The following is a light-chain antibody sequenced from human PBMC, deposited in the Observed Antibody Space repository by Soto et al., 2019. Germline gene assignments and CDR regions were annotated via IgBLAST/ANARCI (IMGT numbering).Light chain of an antibody. J-gene: IGKJ1*01. CDR3: QQYTSYSWT. CDR1: QSISSW. CDR2: DAS. Sequence: DIQMTQSPSTLSASVGDRVTITCRASQSISSWLAWYQQNPGKAPKLLIYDASSLESGVPSRFSGSGSGTEFTLTISSLQPDDFATYYCQQYTSYSWTLGQGTKVDIK. V-gene: IGKV1-5*01.